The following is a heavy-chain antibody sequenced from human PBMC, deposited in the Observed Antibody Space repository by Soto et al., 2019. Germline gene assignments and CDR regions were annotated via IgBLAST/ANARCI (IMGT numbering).Heavy chain of an antibody. V-gene: IGHV4-34*01. D-gene: IGHD3-22*01. CDR1: GGSFSGYY. Sequence: PSETLSLTCAVYGGSFSGYYWSWIRQPPGKGLEWIGEINHSGSTNYNPSLKSRVTISVDTSKNQFSLKLSSVTAADTAVYYCARGRRRGTYYYDSSGYQYYYYYGMDVWGQGTTVT. CDR2: INHSGST. J-gene: IGHJ6*02. CDR3: ARGRRRGTYYYDSSGYQYYYYYGMDV.